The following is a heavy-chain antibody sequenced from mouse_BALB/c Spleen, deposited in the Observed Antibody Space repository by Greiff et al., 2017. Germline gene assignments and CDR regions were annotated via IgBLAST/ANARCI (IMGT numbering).Heavy chain of an antibody. CDR3: TYTTARYAMDY. J-gene: IGHJ4*01. CDR1: GYTFTSYW. D-gene: IGHD1-2*01. V-gene: IGHV1S22*01. CDR2: IYPGSGST. Sequence: LQQPGSELVRPGASVKLSCKASGYTFTSYWMHWVKQRPGQGLEWIGNIYPGSGSTNYDEKFKSKATLTVDTSSSTAYMQLSSLTSEDSAVYYCTYTTARYAMDYWGQGTSVTVSS.